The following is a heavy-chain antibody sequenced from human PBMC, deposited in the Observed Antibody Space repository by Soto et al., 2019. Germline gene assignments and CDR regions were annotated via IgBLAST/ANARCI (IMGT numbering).Heavy chain of an antibody. CDR1: GFTFSSYG. J-gene: IGHJ4*02. D-gene: IGHD4-17*01. CDR2: ISYDGSNK. Sequence: QVQLMESGGGVVQPGRSLRLSCAASGFTFSSYGMHWVRQAPGKGLEWVAVISYDGSNKYYADSVKGRFTISRDNSKNTLYLQMNSLRAEDTAVYYCAKDSSRAVTVTTYLDYWGQGTLVTVSS. V-gene: IGHV3-30*18. CDR3: AKDSSRAVTVTTYLDY.